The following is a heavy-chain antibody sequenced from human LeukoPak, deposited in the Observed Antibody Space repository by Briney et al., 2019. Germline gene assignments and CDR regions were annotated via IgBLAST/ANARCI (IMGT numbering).Heavy chain of an antibody. D-gene: IGHD1-1*01. V-gene: IGHV3-7*01. CDR2: IKQDGSEK. CDR1: GFTFSSYE. J-gene: IGHJ6*03. Sequence: GGSLRLSCAASGFTFSSYEMNWVRQAPGKGLEWVANIKQDGSEKYYVDSVKGRFTISRDNAKNSLYLQMNSLRAEDTAVYYCARGTRGVYYYYMDVWGKGTTVTISS. CDR3: ARGTRGVYYYYMDV.